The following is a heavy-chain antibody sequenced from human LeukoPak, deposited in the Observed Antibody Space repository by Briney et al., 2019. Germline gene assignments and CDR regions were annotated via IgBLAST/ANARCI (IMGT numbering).Heavy chain of an antibody. CDR3: ARRSSGWYGXLFDY. D-gene: IGHD6-19*01. J-gene: IGHJ4*02. CDR2: IYHSGST. CDR1: GYSISSGYY. Sequence: SETLSLTCAVSGYSISSGYYWGWIRQPPGKGLEWIGSIYHSGSTYYNPSLKSRVTISVDTSKNQFSLKLSSVTAADTAVYYCARRSSGWYGXLFDYWGQGTLVTVSS. V-gene: IGHV4-38-2*01.